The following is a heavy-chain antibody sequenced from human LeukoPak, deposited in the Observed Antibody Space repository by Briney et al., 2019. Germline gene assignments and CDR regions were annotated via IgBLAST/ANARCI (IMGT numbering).Heavy chain of an antibody. J-gene: IGHJ4*02. CDR3: ASGYSYGFDY. Sequence: SETLSLTCAVYGGSFSGYYWSWIRQPPGKGLEWIGEINHSGSTNYNPSLKSRVTMSVDTSKNQFSLKLSSVTAADTAVYYCASGYSYGFDYWGQGTLVTVSS. D-gene: IGHD5-18*01. CDR1: GGSFSGYY. V-gene: IGHV4-34*01. CDR2: INHSGST.